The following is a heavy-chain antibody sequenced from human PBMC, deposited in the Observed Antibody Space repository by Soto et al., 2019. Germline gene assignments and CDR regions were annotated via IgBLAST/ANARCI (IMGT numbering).Heavy chain of an antibody. J-gene: IGHJ6*02. CDR2: ISAYNGNT. D-gene: IGHD1-26*01. CDR3: ARLRSSRWSSGYYGMDV. Sequence: ASVKVSCKASGYTFTSYGISWVRQAPGQGLEWMGWISAYNGNTNYAQKLQGRVTMTTDTSTSTAYMELRSLRSDDTAVHYCARLRSSRWSSGYYGMDVGGQGTTVTVSS. CDR1: GYTFTSYG. V-gene: IGHV1-18*01.